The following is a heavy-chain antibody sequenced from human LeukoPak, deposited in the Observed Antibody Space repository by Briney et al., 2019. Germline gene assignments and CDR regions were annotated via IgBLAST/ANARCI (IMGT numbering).Heavy chain of an antibody. V-gene: IGHV4-39*01. D-gene: IGHD2-2*01. CDR3: ARRRYCSSTSCYNWFDP. CDR2: IYYSGST. CDR1: GGSISSYY. Sequence: PSETLSLTCTVSGGSISSYYWGWIRQPPGKGLEWIGSIYYSGSTYYNPSLKSRVTISVDTSKNQFSLKLSSVTAADTAVYYCARRRYCSSTSCYNWFDPWGQGTLVTVSS. J-gene: IGHJ5*02.